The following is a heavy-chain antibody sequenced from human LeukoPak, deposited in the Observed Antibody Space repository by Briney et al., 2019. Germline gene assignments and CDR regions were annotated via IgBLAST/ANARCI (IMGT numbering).Heavy chain of an antibody. V-gene: IGHV3-23*01. CDR2: ISASGGDT. D-gene: IGHD6-13*01. CDR1: AFTFSSYS. CDR3: AKDAAGPEY. Sequence: GGSLRLSCAASAFTFSSYSMSWVRQAPGKGLDWVSGISASGGDTWYPDSVKGRFTISRDNSKNTLFLQMSSLRVEDTAMYYCAKDAAGPEYWGQGTLVTVSS. J-gene: IGHJ4*02.